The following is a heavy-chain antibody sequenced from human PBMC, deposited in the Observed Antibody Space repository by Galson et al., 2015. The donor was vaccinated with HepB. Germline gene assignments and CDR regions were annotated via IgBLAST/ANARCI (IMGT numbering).Heavy chain of an antibody. CDR2: IKAKTDGETT. J-gene: IGHJ3*02. V-gene: IGHV3-15*01. Sequence: SLRLSCAASGFTFINAWMTWVRQAPGKGLEWVGRIKAKTDGETTDYAATVKGRFTISRYDSNNTLYLQMNSLKTEDTAVYYCVTDYVWGSYDHEDAFDIWGQGTMVTVSS. CDR3: VTDYVWGSYDHEDAFDI. CDR1: GFTFINAW. D-gene: IGHD3-16*01.